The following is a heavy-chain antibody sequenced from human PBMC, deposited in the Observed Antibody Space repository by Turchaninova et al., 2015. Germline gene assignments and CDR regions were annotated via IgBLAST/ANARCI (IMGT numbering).Heavy chain of an antibody. CDR2: VEPNSCDT. V-gene: IGHV1-2*07. CDR1: GFTLTNFY. J-gene: IGHJ4*02. D-gene: IGHD5-18*01. CDR3: ARDGDSVMVELDF. Sequence: QVQLVQSGAEVKQPGASVKVSCKASGFTLTNFYLYSVRQAPGQGLEWVGWVEPNSCDTRFGHKFQGRLTLSRDTSLNTIDMELSGLRYDDTAIYYCARDGDSVMVELDFWGQGTLVTVSS.